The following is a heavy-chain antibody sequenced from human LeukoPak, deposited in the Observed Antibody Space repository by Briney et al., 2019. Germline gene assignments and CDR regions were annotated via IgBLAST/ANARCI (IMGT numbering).Heavy chain of an antibody. D-gene: IGHD6-19*01. CDR2: ISSSSSYI. V-gene: IGHV3-21*01. CDR1: GFTFSSYS. Sequence: SLRLSCAASGFTFSSYSMNWVRQAPGKGLEWVSSISSSSSYIYYADSVKGRFTISRDNAKNSLYLQMNSLRAEDTAVYYCAKFPSSGWYLIDYWGQGTLVTVSS. J-gene: IGHJ4*02. CDR3: AKFPSSGWYLIDY.